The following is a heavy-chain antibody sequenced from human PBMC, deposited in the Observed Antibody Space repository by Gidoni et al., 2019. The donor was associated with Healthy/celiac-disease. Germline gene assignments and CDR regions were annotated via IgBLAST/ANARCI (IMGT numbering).Heavy chain of an antibody. CDR2: INHSGST. V-gene: IGHV4-34*01. CDR1: GGSFSGYY. CDR3: ARGISGDIVVVVAATNYFDY. J-gene: IGHJ4*02. Sequence: QVQLQQWGAGLLTPSETLSLTCAVYGGSFSGYYWSWIRQPPGKGLEWIGEINHSGSTNYNPSLKSRVTISVDTSKNQFSLKLSSVTAADTAVYYCARGISGDIVVVVAATNYFDYWGQGTLVTVSS. D-gene: IGHD2-15*01.